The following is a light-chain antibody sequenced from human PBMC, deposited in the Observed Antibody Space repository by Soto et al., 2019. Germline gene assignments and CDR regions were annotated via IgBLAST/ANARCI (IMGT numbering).Light chain of an antibody. CDR1: SGHNRYA. CDR2: VHSDGSH. J-gene: IGLJ2*01. CDR3: QTWGTGLVV. Sequence: QPVLTQSPSASASLGASVKITCSLRSGHNRYAIAWHQQRPEKGPRYLMKVHSDGSHSKGDGIPDRFSGSTSGSEHYLSISSLQSEDEADYYCQTWGTGLVVFGGGTKLTVL. V-gene: IGLV4-69*01.